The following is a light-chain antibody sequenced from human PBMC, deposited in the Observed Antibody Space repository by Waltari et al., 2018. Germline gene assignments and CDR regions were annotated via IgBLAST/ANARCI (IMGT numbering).Light chain of an antibody. CDR1: QSISSW. J-gene: IGKJ2*01. CDR2: KAS. CDR3: QQYNSYSPFT. Sequence: DIQMTQSPSTLSASVGDRVTITCRASQSISSWLAWDQQKPGKAPKLLIYKASSLESGVPSRFSGSGSETEFTLTISSLQPDDFATYYCQQYNSYSPFTFGQGTKLQLK. V-gene: IGKV1-5*03.